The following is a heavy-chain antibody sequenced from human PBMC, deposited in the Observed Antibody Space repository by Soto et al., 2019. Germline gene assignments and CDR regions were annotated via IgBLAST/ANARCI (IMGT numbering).Heavy chain of an antibody. D-gene: IGHD3-10*01. CDR2: INPNSGDT. J-gene: IGHJ4*02. CDR1: GNTFTGYY. CDR3: ATAGSGRGPLCDFDF. Sequence: ASVKVSCKAFGNTFTGYYMHWVRQAPGQGLEWMGWINPNSGDTNYAQNFQGWVTMTRDASISTVYMELSRLTSDDRAVYYGATAGSGRGPLCDFDFWGQATLAPVSS. V-gene: IGHV1-2*04.